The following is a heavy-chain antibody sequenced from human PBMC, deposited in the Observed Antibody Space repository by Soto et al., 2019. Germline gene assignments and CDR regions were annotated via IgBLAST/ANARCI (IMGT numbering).Heavy chain of an antibody. J-gene: IGHJ4*02. D-gene: IGHD2-2*01. CDR3: AKGTWYQLLPFSYFDY. V-gene: IGHV3-9*01. CDR1: GFTFDDSA. CDR2: ISWNSGSI. Sequence: EVQLVESGGGLVQTGRSLRLSCAASGFTFDDSAMHWVRQAPGKGLEWVSGISWNSGSIGYADSVKGRFTISRDNAKNSLDLQMNSLRAEDTALYYCAKGTWYQLLPFSYFDYWGQGTLVTVSS.